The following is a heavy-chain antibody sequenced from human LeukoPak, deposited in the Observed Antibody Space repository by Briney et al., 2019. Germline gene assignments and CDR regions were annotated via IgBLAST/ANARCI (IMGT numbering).Heavy chain of an antibody. CDR1: GGSISSTSYY. V-gene: IGHV4-39*07. CDR2: IYYSGGT. D-gene: IGHD2/OR15-2a*01. Sequence: SETLSLTCTVSGGSISSTSYYWGWIRQPPGKGLEWIGSIYYSGGTYYNPSLKSRVTISVDTSKSQFSLKLNSVTAADTAVYYCARILYSNNIDYWGQGTLVTVSS. J-gene: IGHJ4*02. CDR3: ARILYSNNIDY.